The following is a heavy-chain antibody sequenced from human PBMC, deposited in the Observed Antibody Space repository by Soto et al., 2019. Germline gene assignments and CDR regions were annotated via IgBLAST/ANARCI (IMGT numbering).Heavy chain of an antibody. V-gene: IGHV4-4*02. CDR3: ASMIRTGHVFWSGYSRPPFVFDI. J-gene: IGHJ3*02. D-gene: IGHD3-3*01. CDR2: VYHSGST. CDR1: DASIISTNW. Sequence: LSLTCAVSDASIISTNWWTWVRQPPGKGLEWVGEVYHSGSTNYNPSLKSRVTISVDKSKNQFSLNVNSVTAADTAVYYCASMIRTGHVFWSGYSRPPFVFDIWGQGTRVTVSS.